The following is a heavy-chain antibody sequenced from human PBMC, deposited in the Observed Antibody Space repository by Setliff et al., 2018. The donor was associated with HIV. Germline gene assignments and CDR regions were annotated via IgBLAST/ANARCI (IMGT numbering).Heavy chain of an antibody. CDR3: ATKVYCTNGVFLDAFVI. V-gene: IGHV1-2*06. J-gene: IGHJ3*02. D-gene: IGHD2-8*01. CDR1: GYTFTDYF. Sequence: GSSVKVSCKASGYTFTDYFMHWVRQALGQGLQWMGRIIPNSGGNNYAQKFQGRVTMTRDTSISKAYMGLSRLRADDTSVYYCATKVYCTNGVFLDAFVIWGQGTMVTV. CDR2: IIPNSGGN.